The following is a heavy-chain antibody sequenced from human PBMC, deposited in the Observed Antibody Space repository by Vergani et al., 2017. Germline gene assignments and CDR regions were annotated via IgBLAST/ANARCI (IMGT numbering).Heavy chain of an antibody. CDR3: VKDAGSYENFFDS. V-gene: IGHV3-23*01. CDR2: LTGGGGST. Sequence: EVQLLESGGSLKQPGGSVRLSCAASGFTFSTYAMHWVRQAPGKGLEWVSALTGGGGSTYYADSFKGRFIISRDNSMDILYLQMNSLRPEDTATYYCVKDAGSYENFFDSWGQGTLVTVS. J-gene: IGHJ4*02. CDR1: GFTFSTYA. D-gene: IGHD1-26*01.